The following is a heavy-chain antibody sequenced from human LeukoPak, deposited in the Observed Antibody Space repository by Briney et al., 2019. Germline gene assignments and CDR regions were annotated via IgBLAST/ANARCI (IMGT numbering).Heavy chain of an antibody. J-gene: IGHJ4*02. CDR2: IYSNGNT. Sequence: SETLSLTCSVSGGSISSSGHYWGWIRQSPEKGLDWIGSIYSNGNTYYDPSVKSRVTISVDTSKNQFSLKLTSVTAAETAVYYCARSATVTTGYFDYWGQGALVTVSS. CDR1: GGSISSSGHY. V-gene: IGHV4-39*07. D-gene: IGHD4-17*01. CDR3: ARSATVTTGYFDY.